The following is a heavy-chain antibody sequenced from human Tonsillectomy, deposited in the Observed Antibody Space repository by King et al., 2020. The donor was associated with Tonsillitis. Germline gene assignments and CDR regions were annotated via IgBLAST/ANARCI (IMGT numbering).Heavy chain of an antibody. CDR2: IYPGDSDT. D-gene: IGHD4-23*01. CDR1: GYIFAGYW. CDR3: TTYYGGKSTFDF. J-gene: IGHJ3*01. Sequence: QLVQSGAEVKKPGESLKLSCKASGYIFAGYWIGWVRQMPGKGLEWMGVIYPGDSDTRYSPSFQGQVTISADTSITTAYLQWSSLKASDTAMYYCTTYYGGKSTFDFWGQGTMVTVSS. V-gene: IGHV5-51*03.